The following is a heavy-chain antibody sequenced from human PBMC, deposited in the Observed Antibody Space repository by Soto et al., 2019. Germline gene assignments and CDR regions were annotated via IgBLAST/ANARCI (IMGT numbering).Heavy chain of an antibody. J-gene: IGHJ6*02. CDR1: GYSFTSYW. CDR3: ARLAMATRRGYYGMDV. CDR2: IDPSDSYI. D-gene: IGHD5-12*01. Sequence: EVQLVQSGAEVKKPGESLRISCTGSGYSFTSYWISWVRQMPGKGLEWMGRIDPSDSYINYSPSFQGHVTISADKSISTAYLQWSSLKASDTAMYYCARLAMATRRGYYGMDVWGQGTTVTVSS. V-gene: IGHV5-10-1*01.